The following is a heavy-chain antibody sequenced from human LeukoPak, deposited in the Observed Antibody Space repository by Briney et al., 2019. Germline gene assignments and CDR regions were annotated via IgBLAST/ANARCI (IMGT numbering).Heavy chain of an antibody. CDR2: ISSSGSTI. D-gene: IGHD3-22*01. CDR1: GFTFSDYY. CDR3: ASVGSQHYYDSSGYYPPGDY. V-gene: IGHV3-11*04. Sequence: PGGSLRLSCAASGFTFSDYYMRWIRQAPGKGLEWVSYISSSGSTIYYADSVKGRFTISRDNAKNSLYLQMNSLRAEDTAVYYCASVGSQHYYDSSGYYPPGDYWGQGTLVTVSS. J-gene: IGHJ4*02.